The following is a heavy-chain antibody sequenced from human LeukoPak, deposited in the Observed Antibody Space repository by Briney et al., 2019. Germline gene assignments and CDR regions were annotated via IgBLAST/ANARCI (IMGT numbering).Heavy chain of an antibody. CDR1: GFTFNNYN. CDR2: ITSSGTYI. V-gene: IGHV3-21*01. J-gene: IGHJ6*03. D-gene: IGHD2-21*02. Sequence: GGSLTLSCATSGFTFNNYNMNWVRQAPGRALEWVSSITSSGTYIVYADSVKGRFTISRDNAKNSLYLQMNSLGPEDTAVYYCARRASVGDPNYYYYYYMDVWGKGTTVTVSS. CDR3: ARRASVGDPNYYYYYYMDV.